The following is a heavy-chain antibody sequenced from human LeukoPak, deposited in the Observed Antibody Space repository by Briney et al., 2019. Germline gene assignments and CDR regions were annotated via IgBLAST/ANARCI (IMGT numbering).Heavy chain of an antibody. Sequence: PGGSLRLSCAASGFTFTNAWMSWVRRAPGKGLEWVGRIKSKSAGGTTEYAAPVKGRFTISRDDSKNTLYLQMNSLKTEDTAVYCCTTGLVPTAFDYWGQGTLVTVSS. V-gene: IGHV3-15*01. CDR1: GFTFTNAW. CDR2: IKSKSAGGTT. CDR3: TTGLVPTAFDY. J-gene: IGHJ4*02. D-gene: IGHD5-12*01.